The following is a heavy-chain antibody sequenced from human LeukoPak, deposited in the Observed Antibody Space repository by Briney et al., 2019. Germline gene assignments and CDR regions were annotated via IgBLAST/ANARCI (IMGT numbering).Heavy chain of an antibody. CDR2: INPSGGST. Sequence: ASVRVSCTASGYTFTSYYMHWVRQAPGQGLEWMGIINPSGGSTSYAQKFQGRVTMTRDTSTSTVYMELSSLRSEDTAVYYCASATDYGPTVGYWGQGTLVTVSS. CDR1: GYTFTSYY. J-gene: IGHJ4*02. CDR3: ASATDYGPTVGY. V-gene: IGHV1-46*01. D-gene: IGHD4-17*01.